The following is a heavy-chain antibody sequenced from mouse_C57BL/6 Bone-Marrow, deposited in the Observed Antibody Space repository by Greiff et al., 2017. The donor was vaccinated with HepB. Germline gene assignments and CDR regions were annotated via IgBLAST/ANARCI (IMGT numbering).Heavy chain of an antibody. D-gene: IGHD1-1*01. Sequence: VKLQQSGAELVRPGASVKLSCKASGYTFTDYYINWVKQRPGQGLEWIARIYPGSGNTYYNEKFKGKATLTAEKSSSTAYMQLSSLTSEDSAVYFCARSGYYYGSSYFDYWGQGTTLTVSS. CDR2: IYPGSGNT. CDR1: GYTFTDYY. V-gene: IGHV1-76*01. J-gene: IGHJ2*01. CDR3: ARSGYYYGSSYFDY.